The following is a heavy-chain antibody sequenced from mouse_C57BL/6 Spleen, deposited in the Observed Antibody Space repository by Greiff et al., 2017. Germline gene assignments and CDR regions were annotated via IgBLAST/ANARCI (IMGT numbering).Heavy chain of an antibody. CDR1: GYTFTSYW. Sequence: QVQLQQSGAELAKPGASVTLSCKASGYTFTSYWMHWVKQRPGQGLEWIGYINPSSGYTKYNQKFKDKATLTADKSSSTAYMQLSSLTYEDSAVYDCARSEATALDVWGTGTTVTVSS. CDR2: INPSSGYT. CDR3: ARSEATALDV. D-gene: IGHD1-2*01. J-gene: IGHJ1*03. V-gene: IGHV1-7*01.